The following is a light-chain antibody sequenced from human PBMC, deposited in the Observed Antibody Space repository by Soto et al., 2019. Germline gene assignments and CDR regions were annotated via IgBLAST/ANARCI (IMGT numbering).Light chain of an antibody. CDR2: EVS. V-gene: IGLV2-14*01. Sequence: ALTQPASVSGSPGQSITISCTGTSSDVGGYNYVSWYQQHPGKAPKLIIYEVSNRPTGVSNRFSGSKSGHTASLTISGLQSEDEADYFCTSYKSSSTLDVFGTGTRSPS. J-gene: IGLJ1*01. CDR1: SSDVGGYNY. CDR3: TSYKSSSTLDV.